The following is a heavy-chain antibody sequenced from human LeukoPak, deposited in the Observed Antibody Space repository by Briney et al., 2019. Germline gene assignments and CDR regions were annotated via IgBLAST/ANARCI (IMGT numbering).Heavy chain of an antibody. Sequence: SETLSLTCTVSGGSISSYYWSWIRQLPGKGLEWNGYIYYRGSTNYNPSLKSRVTISVDTSKNQFSLKLSSVTAADTAVYYCARDAGGSGRHYYYGMDVWGQGTTVTVSS. V-gene: IGHV4-59*01. CDR1: GGSISSYY. CDR3: ARDAGGSGRHYYYGMDV. J-gene: IGHJ6*02. CDR2: IYYRGST. D-gene: IGHD3-10*01.